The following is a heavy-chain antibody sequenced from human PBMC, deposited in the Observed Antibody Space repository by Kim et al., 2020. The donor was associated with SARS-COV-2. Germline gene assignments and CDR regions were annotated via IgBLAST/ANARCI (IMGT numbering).Heavy chain of an antibody. Sequence: SETLSLTCTVSGGSISSYYWSWIRQPPGKGLEWIGYIYYSGSTNYNPSLKSRVTISVDTSKNQFSLKLSSVTAADTAVYYCARERAGGDGDAFDIWGQGTMVTVSS. D-gene: IGHD2-21*02. V-gene: IGHV4-59*01. CDR1: GGSISSYY. CDR3: ARERAGGDGDAFDI. J-gene: IGHJ3*02. CDR2: IYYSGST.